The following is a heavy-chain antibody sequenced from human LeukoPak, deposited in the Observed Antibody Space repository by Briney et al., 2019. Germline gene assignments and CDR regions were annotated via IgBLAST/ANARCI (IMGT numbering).Heavy chain of an antibody. Sequence: GASVKVSCKAPGYTFTGYYMHWVRQAPGQGLEWMGWINPNSGGTNYAQKFQGRVTMTRDTSISTAYMELSSLRSEDTAVYYCARAGGVLRFLEWFSEAFDIWGQGTMVTVSS. D-gene: IGHD3-3*01. CDR2: INPNSGGT. CDR3: ARAGGVLRFLEWFSEAFDI. V-gene: IGHV1-2*02. J-gene: IGHJ3*02. CDR1: GYTFTGYY.